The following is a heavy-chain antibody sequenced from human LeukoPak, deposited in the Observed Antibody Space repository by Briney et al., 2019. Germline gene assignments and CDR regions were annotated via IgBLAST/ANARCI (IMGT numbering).Heavy chain of an antibody. Sequence: GGSLRLSCAASGFTFSSYARSCLRQAPGKGLEWVSAISGSGGSTYYADSVKGRFTISRDNSKNTQSLQMNSLRAEDTAVYYCLGYSRGDNCYSGGYWGQGTLVTVSS. CDR1: GFTFSSYA. CDR3: LGYSRGDNCYSGGY. V-gene: IGHV3-23*01. D-gene: IGHD2-15*01. J-gene: IGHJ4*02. CDR2: ISGSGGST.